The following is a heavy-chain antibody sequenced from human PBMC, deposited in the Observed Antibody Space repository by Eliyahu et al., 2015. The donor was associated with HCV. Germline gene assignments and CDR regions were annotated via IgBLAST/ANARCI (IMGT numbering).Heavy chain of an antibody. J-gene: IGHJ4*02. CDR2: ISSSSTTI. D-gene: IGHD5-12*01. CDR3: ARLLRYSGYDFYDF. Sequence: EVPLVESGGGLVQPGGSLRLSCAASEFTLSSYSMNWVRQAPGKGLEWVSYISSSSTTIYYADSVKGRFTISRDNARNSLSLQMNSLRDEDTAVYYCARLLRYSGYDFYDFWGQGTLVTVSA. CDR1: EFTLSSYS. V-gene: IGHV3-48*02.